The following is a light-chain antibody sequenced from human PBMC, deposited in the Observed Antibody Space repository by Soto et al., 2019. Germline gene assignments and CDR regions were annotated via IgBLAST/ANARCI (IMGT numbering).Light chain of an antibody. CDR2: GAS. Sequence: EIVLTQSPGTVSLSPGERATLSCSASQSLSSSYLAWYQQKHGQAPRLLIYGASNRATGIPDRFSGSGSGTDFTLTISRLEPEDFAVYYCQQFLATFGQGTKVEIK. V-gene: IGKV3-20*01. J-gene: IGKJ1*01. CDR3: QQFLAT. CDR1: QSLSSSY.